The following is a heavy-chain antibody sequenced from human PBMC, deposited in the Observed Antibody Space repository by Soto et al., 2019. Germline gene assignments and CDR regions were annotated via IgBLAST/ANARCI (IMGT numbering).Heavy chain of an antibody. CDR3: TRHLYPELDPTTPSFNGLDV. CDR1: GFGLTYYY. J-gene: IGHJ6*02. D-gene: IGHD1-7*01. CDR2: IENKAKNYAR. V-gene: IGHV3-73*01. Sequence: PGGSLRLSCDVSGFGLTYYYMSWVRQSPGKGLEWVGHIENKAKNYARAYTASVRGRFTISRDDSKKTTYLHMNRLKTGDTAVYYCTRHLYPELDPTTPSFNGLDVWGHGTTVTVSS.